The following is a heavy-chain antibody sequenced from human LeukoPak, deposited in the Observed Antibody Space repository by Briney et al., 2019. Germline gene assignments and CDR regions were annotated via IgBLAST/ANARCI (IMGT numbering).Heavy chain of an antibody. CDR2: IIPIFGTA. V-gene: IGHV1-69*01. Sequence: SVKVSCKASGGTFSSYAISWVRQAPGQGLEWMGGIIPIFGTANYAQKFQGRVTITADESTSTAYMELSSLRSEDTAVYYCARDLGYQPLLYAHAFDIWGQGTMVTVSS. J-gene: IGHJ3*02. CDR1: GGTFSSYA. CDR3: ARDLGYQPLLYAHAFDI. D-gene: IGHD2-2*01.